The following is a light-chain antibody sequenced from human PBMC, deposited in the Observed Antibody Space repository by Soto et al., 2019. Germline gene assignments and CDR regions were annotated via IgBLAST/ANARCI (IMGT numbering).Light chain of an antibody. CDR1: QTVRNNY. CDR3: QQRSNWPLT. V-gene: IGKV3D-20*02. J-gene: IGKJ4*01. Sequence: EIVLTQSPGTLSLSPGERATLSCRASQTVRNNYLAWYQQKPGQAPRLFIYGAFNRATGIPDRFSGSGSGTDFTLTISSLEPEDFAVYYCQQRSNWPLTFGGGTKVEIK. CDR2: GAF.